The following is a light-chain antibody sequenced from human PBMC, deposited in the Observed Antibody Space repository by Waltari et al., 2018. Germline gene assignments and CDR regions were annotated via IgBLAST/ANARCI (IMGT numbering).Light chain of an antibody. Sequence: EIVLTQSPGTLSLSPGERATLSCRASQIVSSTYLAWYQQKPGQAHRLLIYGASRTATSIPDMFSGSASRTDFTLTISILEPEDLAVYYCQQYGSFLTFGGGTKVEIK. J-gene: IGKJ4*01. CDR3: QQYGSFLT. CDR2: GAS. V-gene: IGKV3-20*01. CDR1: QIVSSTY.